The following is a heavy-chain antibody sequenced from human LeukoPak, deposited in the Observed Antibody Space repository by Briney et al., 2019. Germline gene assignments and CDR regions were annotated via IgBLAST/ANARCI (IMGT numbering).Heavy chain of an antibody. CDR3: VRLQPNTGEWAFDI. V-gene: IGHV4-61*01. Sequence: SETLSLTCTVSGGSVSRTSYYWSWIRQPPGEGLEWIGYISNGGTTNYNPSLKSRVTISVDKSKNQLSLKLGSVTAADTAVYHCVRLQPNTGEWAFDIWGQGTLVTVS. D-gene: IGHD1-1*01. CDR1: GGSVSRTSYY. J-gene: IGHJ3*02. CDR2: ISNGGTT.